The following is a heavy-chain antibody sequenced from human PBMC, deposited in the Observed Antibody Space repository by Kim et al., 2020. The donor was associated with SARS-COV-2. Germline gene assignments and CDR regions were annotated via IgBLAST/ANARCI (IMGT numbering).Heavy chain of an antibody. CDR2: ISAYNGNT. CDR1: GYTFTSYG. CDR3: ARDPKTTVTTEFPDWFDP. V-gene: IGHV1-18*01. Sequence: ASVKVSCKASGYTFTSYGISWVRQAPGQGLEWMGWISAYNGNTNYAQKLQGRVTMTTDTSTSTAYMELRSLRSDDTAVYYCARDPKTTVTTEFPDWFDPWGQGTLVTVSS. D-gene: IGHD4-17*01. J-gene: IGHJ5*02.